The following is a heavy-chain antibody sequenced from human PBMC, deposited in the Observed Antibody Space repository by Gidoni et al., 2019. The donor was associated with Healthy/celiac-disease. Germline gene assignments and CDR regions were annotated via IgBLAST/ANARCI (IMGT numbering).Heavy chain of an antibody. D-gene: IGHD1-26*01. J-gene: IGHJ4*02. Sequence: EVQLVESGGGLLQPGGSLRLSCSAFGFTFSSYAMHWVRQAPGKGLEYFSAISSNGGSTYYADSVKGRFTISRDNSKNTLYLQMSSLRAEDTAVYYCVKDSGVGAIDYWGQGTLVTVSS. CDR3: VKDSGVGAIDY. CDR2: ISSNGGST. V-gene: IGHV3-64D*08. CDR1: GFTFSSYA.